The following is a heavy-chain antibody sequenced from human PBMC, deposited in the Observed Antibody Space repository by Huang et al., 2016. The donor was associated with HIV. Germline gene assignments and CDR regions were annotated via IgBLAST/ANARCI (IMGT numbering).Heavy chain of an antibody. V-gene: IGHV3-74*01. CDR3: ARDPRIQSWLNFFDY. CDR2: SNSGGSST. J-gene: IGHJ4*02. D-gene: IGHD3-22*01. CDR1: GFSISSYW. Sequence: EVQLVESGGGLVQPGGSLRLSCAASGFSISSYWMHWVRQAPGQGLVWGSRSNSGGSSTSYADTVKVRFTISRDNAKDTLYLQMNSLRAEDTSVYYCARDPRIQSWLNFFDYWGQGTLVSVSS.